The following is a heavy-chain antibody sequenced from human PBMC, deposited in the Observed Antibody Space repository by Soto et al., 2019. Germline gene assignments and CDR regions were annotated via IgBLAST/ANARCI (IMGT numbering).Heavy chain of an antibody. J-gene: IGHJ4*02. D-gene: IGHD6-6*01. CDR1: GFIFKNYA. Sequence: QVQLVESGGGVVQPGRSLRLSCAVSGFIFKNYALNGVRQAPGKGLEWVASITRDGYNKYYADSVKGRVTISRDNSKNTLSLQMTALRVEDSSVYYCTKSSGGSSSVGMDYWGPGTLVTVSS. CDR2: ITRDGYNK. V-gene: IGHV3-30*04. CDR3: TKSSGGSSSVGMDY.